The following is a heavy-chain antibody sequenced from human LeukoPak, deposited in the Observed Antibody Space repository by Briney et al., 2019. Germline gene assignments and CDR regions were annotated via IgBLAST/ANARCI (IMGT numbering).Heavy chain of an antibody. CDR3: ARARNYYGSGNYYAGAFDI. J-gene: IGHJ3*02. CDR2: IGTAGDT. Sequence: GGSLRLSCAASGFICSSYDMHWVRQATGKGLEWVSAIGTAGDTYYPGSVKGRFTISRENAKNSLYLQMNSLRAGDTAVYYCARARNYYGSGNYYAGAFDIWGQGTMVTVSS. D-gene: IGHD3-10*01. V-gene: IGHV3-13*04. CDR1: GFICSSYD.